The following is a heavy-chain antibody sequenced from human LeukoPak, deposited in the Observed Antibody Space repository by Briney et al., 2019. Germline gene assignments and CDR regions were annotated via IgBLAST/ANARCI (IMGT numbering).Heavy chain of an antibody. CDR2: INPNSGGT. D-gene: IGHD3-3*01. CDR1: GYTFTGYY. V-gene: IGHV1-2*02. J-gene: IGHJ6*03. Sequence: SVKVSCKASGYTFTGYYMHWVRQAPGPGLEWMGWINPNSGGTNYAQKFQGRVTMPRDTSIRTAYMDLSRLRSDHTAVYCCARGPPRITIFGVVITSLDYYYYMDVWGKGTTVTVSS. CDR3: ARGPPRITIFGVVITSLDYYYYMDV.